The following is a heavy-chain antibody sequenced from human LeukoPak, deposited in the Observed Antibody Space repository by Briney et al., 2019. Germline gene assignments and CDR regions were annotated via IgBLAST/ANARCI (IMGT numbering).Heavy chain of an antibody. CDR3: ARGKGCFDF. V-gene: IGHV4-59*01. D-gene: IGHD6-19*01. J-gene: IGHJ4*02. Sequence: PSETLSLTCTVSVGSIRNYYWSWIRQPPGKGLEWIGYISYSGSTNYNPSLKSRVTISVDTSKNQFSLKLSSVTTADTAVYYCARGKGCFDFWGQGTLVTVSS. CDR2: ISYSGST. CDR1: VGSIRNYY.